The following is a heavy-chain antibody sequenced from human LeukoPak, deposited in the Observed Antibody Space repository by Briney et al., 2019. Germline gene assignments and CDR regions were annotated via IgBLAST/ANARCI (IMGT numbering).Heavy chain of an antibody. CDR1: GYTFTGYY. V-gene: IGHV1-8*02. D-gene: IGHD3-10*01. CDR3: ARREYGSGSYHLVY. J-gene: IGHJ4*02. CDR2: MNPNSGNT. Sequence: ASVKVSCKASGYTFTGYYMHWVRQAPGQGLEWMGWMNPNSGNTGYAQKFQGRVTMTTNTSISTAYMELSSLRSEDTAVYYCARREYGSGSYHLVYWGQGTLVTVSS.